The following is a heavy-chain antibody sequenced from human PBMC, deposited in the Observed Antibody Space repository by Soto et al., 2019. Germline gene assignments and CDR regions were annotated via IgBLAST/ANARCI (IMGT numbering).Heavy chain of an antibody. CDR1: GFSLTTRPVG. CDR3: AHRQLYNGAWNEGTFDY. D-gene: IGHD1-1*01. Sequence: QITLKESGPTLVKPTQTLTLTCTFSGFSLTTRPVGVGWIRQPPGQALEWVALIYWDDDKRYNPSLKTRVTITKDTSKYQVVLTMTNMDPVDTATFYCAHRQLYNGAWNEGTFDYWGQGALVTVSS. J-gene: IGHJ4*02. V-gene: IGHV2-5*02. CDR2: IYWDDDK.